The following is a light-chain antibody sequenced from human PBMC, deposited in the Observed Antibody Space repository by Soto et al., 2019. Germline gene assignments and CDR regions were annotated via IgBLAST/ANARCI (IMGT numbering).Light chain of an antibody. CDR2: AAS. Sequence: DIQMTQSPSSVSASVGDSVSMTCRASQGISSWLAWYQQKPGKAPKLXXYAASSLQSGVPSRISGSGSGTELTLTISSLQPEAFANYYGQQANSFSSLTFGGGTKVDIK. J-gene: IGKJ4*01. CDR3: QQANSFSSLT. V-gene: IGKV1-12*02. CDR1: QGISSW.